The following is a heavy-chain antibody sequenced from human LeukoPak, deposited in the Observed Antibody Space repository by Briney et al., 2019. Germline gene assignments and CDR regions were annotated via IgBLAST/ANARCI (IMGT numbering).Heavy chain of an antibody. CDR2: IYHAGNT. J-gene: IGHJ4*02. CDR3: ARHRGAYCSGGNCYSSYYFDY. V-gene: IGHV4-38-2*02. Sequence: SETLSLTCTVSGYSISSGSYWGWIRQPPGKGLEWIGSIYHAGNTYYNPSLKSRVTISVDTSKNQFSLNLSSVAAADTAVYYCARHRGAYCSGGNCYSSYYFDYWGQGTLVTVSS. CDR1: GYSISSGSY. D-gene: IGHD2-15*01.